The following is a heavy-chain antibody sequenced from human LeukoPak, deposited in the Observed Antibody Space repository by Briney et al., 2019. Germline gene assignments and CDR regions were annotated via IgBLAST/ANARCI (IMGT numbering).Heavy chain of an antibody. Sequence: GGSLRLSCAASGLTFSSYCMNWVRQAPGKGLEWVSGITDSGGSTYYADSVKGRFTISRDNSKNTLYLQMSSLRAEDTAVYYCAKGGSSSFGYWGLGTLVTVSS. CDR2: ITDSGGST. J-gene: IGHJ4*02. D-gene: IGHD6-6*01. CDR3: AKGGSSSFGY. V-gene: IGHV3-23*01. CDR1: GLTFSSYC.